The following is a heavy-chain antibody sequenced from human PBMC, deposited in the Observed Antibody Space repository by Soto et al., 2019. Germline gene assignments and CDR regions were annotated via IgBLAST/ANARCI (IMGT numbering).Heavy chain of an antibody. J-gene: IGHJ4*02. CDR3: ARELDAPMGAPFDY. D-gene: IGHD5-18*01. CDR2: INSDGSST. CDR1: GFTFSSYW. Sequence: EAQLVESGGGLVQPGGSLRLSCAASGFTFSSYWMHWVRQAPGKGLLWVSRINSDGSSTGYVDSVKGRFSISRDNAKNTLYLQMNSLGAEDTASYYCARELDAPMGAPFDYWGQGNLVTVSS. V-gene: IGHV3-74*01.